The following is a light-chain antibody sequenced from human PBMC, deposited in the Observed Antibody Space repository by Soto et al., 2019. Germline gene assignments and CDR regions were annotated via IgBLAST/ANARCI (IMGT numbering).Light chain of an antibody. CDR2: EVD. CDR1: SSDVGGYNY. V-gene: IGLV2-14*01. Sequence: QSVLTQPASVSGSPGQSITISCTGTSSDVGGYNYVSWYQQHPGKAPKLMIYEVDNRPSGVSNRFSGSKSGNTASLTISGLQAEDEADYYYDSYTSSSTYVFGTGTKVTV. J-gene: IGLJ1*01. CDR3: DSYTSSSTYV.